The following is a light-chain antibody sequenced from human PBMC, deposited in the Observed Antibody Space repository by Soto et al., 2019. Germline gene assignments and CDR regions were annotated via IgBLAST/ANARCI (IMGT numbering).Light chain of an antibody. CDR2: GAS. Sequence: EIVMTQSPATLSVSPGERVTLSCRASQSVNTKLACYQQKPGQPPRLLIYGASTRATGVPARFSGSGSGTDFILPISSLQSEDFAVYYCQQHTDWPPITFGQGTRLEIK. CDR3: QQHTDWPPIT. J-gene: IGKJ5*01. CDR1: QSVNTK. V-gene: IGKV3-15*01.